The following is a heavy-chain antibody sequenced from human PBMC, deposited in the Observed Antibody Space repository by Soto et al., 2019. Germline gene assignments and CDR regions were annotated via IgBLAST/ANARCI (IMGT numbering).Heavy chain of an antibody. CDR1: GFTFSDYA. CDR3: AKVLSKNYYYPFDF. D-gene: IGHD3-10*01. Sequence: EVHVLESGGGLVQRGGSLRLSCTASGFTFSDYAMTWVRQAPGKGLEWVSTISGGSSVTYYGDSVKGRFTISRDNAKKTLFLQLNRLSAEDTATYYCAKVLSKNYYYPFDFWGQGTQVTVSS. J-gene: IGHJ4*02. CDR2: ISGGSSVT. V-gene: IGHV3-23*01.